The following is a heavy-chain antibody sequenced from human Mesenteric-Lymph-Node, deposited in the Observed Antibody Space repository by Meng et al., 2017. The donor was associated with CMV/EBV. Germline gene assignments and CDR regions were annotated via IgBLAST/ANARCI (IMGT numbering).Heavy chain of an antibody. CDR3: AREGCSNTNCYLFSVYYGMDV. Sequence: GESLKISCAASGFSFNHFAMHWVRQAPGKGLEWVAIVSYDGNNKYYADSVKGRFTISRDNSKNTLFLQMNGLRAEDTAVYYCAREGCSNTNCYLFSVYYGMDVWGQGTTVTVSS. V-gene: IGHV3-30-3*01. CDR1: GFSFNHFA. J-gene: IGHJ6*02. CDR2: VSYDGNNK. D-gene: IGHD2-2*01.